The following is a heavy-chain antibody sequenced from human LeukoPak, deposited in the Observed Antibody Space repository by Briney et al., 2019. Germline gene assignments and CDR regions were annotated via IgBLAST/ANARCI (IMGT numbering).Heavy chain of an antibody. J-gene: IGHJ4*02. V-gene: IGHV4-4*07. CDR1: GDSISSSY. CDR2: ISPSGST. Sequence: SETLSLTCSVSGDSISSSYWSWIRQPTGKVLEWIGRISPSGSTNYNPSLKSRVTMSLDTSKNQLSLKLSSVTAADTAVYYCARDRGELYDYWGQGTLVTVSS. D-gene: IGHD3-10*01. CDR3: ARDRGELYDY.